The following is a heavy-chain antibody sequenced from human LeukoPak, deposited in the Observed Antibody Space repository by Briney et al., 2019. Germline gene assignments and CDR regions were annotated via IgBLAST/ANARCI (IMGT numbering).Heavy chain of an antibody. J-gene: IGHJ4*02. CDR2: ISACNGNT. V-gene: IGHV1-18*01. D-gene: IGHD3-10*01. CDR1: GYTFTSYD. Sequence: AAVKVSCKASGYTFTSYDINWVRQAPGQGLEWMGWISACNGNTNYAQKLQGRVTMTTDTSTSTAYMELRSLRSDDTAVYYCARVEELYYFDYWGQGTLVTVSS. CDR3: ARVEELYYFDY.